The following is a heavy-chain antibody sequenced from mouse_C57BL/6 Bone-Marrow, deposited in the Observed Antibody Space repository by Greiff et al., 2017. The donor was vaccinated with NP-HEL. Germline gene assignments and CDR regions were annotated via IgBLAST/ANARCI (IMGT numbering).Heavy chain of an antibody. CDR2: ISDGGSYT. CDR1: GFTFSSYA. D-gene: IGHD2-4*01. J-gene: IGHJ2*01. CDR3: ARWGYDHEDYFDY. Sequence: EVQGVESGGGLVKPGGSLKLSCAASGFTFSSYAMSLVRQTPEKRLEWVATISDGGSYTYYPDNVKGRFTISRDNAKNNLYLQMSHLKSEDTAMYYCARWGYDHEDYFDYWGQGTTLTVSS. V-gene: IGHV5-4*01.